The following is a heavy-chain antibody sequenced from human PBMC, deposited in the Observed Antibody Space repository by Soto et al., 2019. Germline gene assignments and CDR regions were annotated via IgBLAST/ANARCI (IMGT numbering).Heavy chain of an antibody. Sequence: GESLKISCKGSGYSFTRYWIAWVRQMPGEGLEWMGSIYPGDSDTIYSPSFQGQATFSADKSISTAYLQWSSLKAADTAMYYCARVWYGELSNYFDNWGQGTPVTVSS. V-gene: IGHV5-51*01. CDR1: GYSFTRYW. J-gene: IGHJ4*02. CDR3: ARVWYGELSNYFDN. D-gene: IGHD3-10*01. CDR2: IYPGDSDT.